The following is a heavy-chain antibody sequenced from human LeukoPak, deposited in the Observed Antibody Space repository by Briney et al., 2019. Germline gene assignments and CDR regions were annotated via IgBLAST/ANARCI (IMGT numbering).Heavy chain of an antibody. CDR1: GFTFSSYA. D-gene: IGHD5-18*01. CDR2: ISCNGGST. CDR3: RDTDVDTAR. V-gene: IGHV3-64D*06. Sequence: GRSLRLSSSAAGFTFSSYAMHWDRQAAGEGMEYVSSISCNGGSTYYADSVKGRFIISRDNSKDTLYLQMSSLRAEYTAVNYSRDTDVDTARWGQGTLVTVSS. J-gene: IGHJ4*02.